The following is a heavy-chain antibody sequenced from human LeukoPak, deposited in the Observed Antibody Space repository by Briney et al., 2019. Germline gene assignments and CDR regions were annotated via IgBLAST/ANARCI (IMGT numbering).Heavy chain of an antibody. J-gene: IGHJ4*02. D-gene: IGHD3-10*01. Sequence: GGSLRLSCAASGFTFSSYGMHWVRQAPGKGPEWVAVIWYDGSNKYYADSVKGRFTISRDNSKNTLYLQMNSLRAEDTAVYYCARDYSGSPDYWGQGTLVTVSS. V-gene: IGHV3-33*01. CDR3: ARDYSGSPDY. CDR2: IWYDGSNK. CDR1: GFTFSSYG.